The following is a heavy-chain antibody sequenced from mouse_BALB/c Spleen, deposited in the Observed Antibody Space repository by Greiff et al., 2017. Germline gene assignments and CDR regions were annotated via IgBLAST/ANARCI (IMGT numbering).Heavy chain of an antibody. Sequence: QVHVKQSGPGLVQPSQSLSITCTVSGFSLTSYGVHWVRQSPGKGLEWLGVIWSGGSTDYNAAFISRLSISKDNSKSQVFFKMNSLQADDTAIYYCASYDYDGAWFAYWGQGTLVTVSA. J-gene: IGHJ3*01. D-gene: IGHD2-4*01. CDR2: IWSGGST. CDR1: GFSLTSYG. CDR3: ASYDYDGAWFAY. V-gene: IGHV2-4-1*01.